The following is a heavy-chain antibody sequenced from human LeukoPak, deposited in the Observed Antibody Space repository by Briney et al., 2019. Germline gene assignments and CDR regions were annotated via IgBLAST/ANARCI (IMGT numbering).Heavy chain of an antibody. CDR3: ARGSCSSTSCHRGETYDY. CDR1: GGSISSYY. Sequence: SETLSLTCTVSGGSISSYYWSWIRQPAGKGLEWIGRIYTSGSTNYNPSLKSRVTMSVDTSKNQFSLKLSSVTAADTAVYYCARGSCSSTSCHRGETYDYWGQGTLVTVSS. D-gene: IGHD2-2*01. V-gene: IGHV4-4*07. J-gene: IGHJ4*02. CDR2: IYTSGST.